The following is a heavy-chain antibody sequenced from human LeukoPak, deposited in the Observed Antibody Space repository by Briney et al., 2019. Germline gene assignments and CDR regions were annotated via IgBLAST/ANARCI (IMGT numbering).Heavy chain of an antibody. D-gene: IGHD3-22*01. V-gene: IGHV3-30*04. CDR3: ARGRDYYDSSGYYPVNFDY. CDR2: ISYDGSNK. Sequence: GRSLRLSCAASGFTFSSYAMHWVRQAPGKRLEWVAVISYDGSNKYYADSVKGRFTISRDNSKNTLYLQMNSLRAEDTAVYYCARGRDYYDSSGYYPVNFDYWGQGTLVTVSS. J-gene: IGHJ4*02. CDR1: GFTFSSYA.